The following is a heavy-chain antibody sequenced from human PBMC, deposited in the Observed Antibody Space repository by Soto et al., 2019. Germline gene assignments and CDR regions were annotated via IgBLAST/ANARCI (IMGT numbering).Heavy chain of an antibody. D-gene: IGHD4-17*01. Sequence: QVQLVESGGGVVQPGRSLRLSCAASGFTFSSYGMHWVRQAPGKGLEWVAVISYDGSNKYYADSVKGRFTISRDNSKNTLYLQMNSLRAEDTAVYYCAKGGGDYGDYLDYWGEGTLVTVSS. CDR2: ISYDGSNK. CDR1: GFTFSSYG. V-gene: IGHV3-30*18. J-gene: IGHJ4*02. CDR3: AKGGGDYGDYLDY.